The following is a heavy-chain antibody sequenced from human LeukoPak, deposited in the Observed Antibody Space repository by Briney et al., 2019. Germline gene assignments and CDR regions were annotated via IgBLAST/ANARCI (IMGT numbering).Heavy chain of an antibody. CDR3: ARGNSGYYGSGSICDY. V-gene: IGHV4-34*01. Sequence: SETLSLTCAVYGGSFSGYYWSWIRQPAGKGLEWIGEINHSGSTNYNPSLKSRVTISVDTSKNQFSLKLSSVTAADTAVYYCARGNSGYYGSGSICDYWGQGTLVTVSS. D-gene: IGHD3-10*01. CDR2: INHSGST. CDR1: GGSFSGYY. J-gene: IGHJ4*02.